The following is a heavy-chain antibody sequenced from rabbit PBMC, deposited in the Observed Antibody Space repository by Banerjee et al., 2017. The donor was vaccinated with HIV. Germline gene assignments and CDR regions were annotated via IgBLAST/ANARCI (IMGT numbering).Heavy chain of an antibody. D-gene: IGHD2-1*01. CDR1: AFSFSSSYW. Sequence: QSLLESGGDLVKHGASMPLTSTASAFSFSSSYWICWVRQAPRKGREWIACIYGGSSGTAYSASGAKGRCTISKTTSTTVTLLNISLTAADAAAYFCERCGGRNGDGMDFWGPGTLVTVS. CDR3: ERCGGRNGDGMDF. CDR2: IYGGSSGTA. V-gene: IGHV1S40*01. J-gene: IGHJ6*01.